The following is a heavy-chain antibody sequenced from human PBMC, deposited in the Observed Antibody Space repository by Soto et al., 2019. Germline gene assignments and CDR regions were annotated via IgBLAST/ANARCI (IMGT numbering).Heavy chain of an antibody. CDR2: ISGSVGTT. CDR1: GFTFSDYA. CDR3: ARHYGGYYFDY. Sequence: GGSLRLSCAASGFTFSDYAMSWVRQAPGKGLEWVSSISGSVGTTYYADSVKGRFTISRDNSKNTLYLQMNSLRVEDTALYYCARHYGGYYFDYWGKGTLVTVS. V-gene: IGHV3-23*01. D-gene: IGHD3-10*01. J-gene: IGHJ4*02.